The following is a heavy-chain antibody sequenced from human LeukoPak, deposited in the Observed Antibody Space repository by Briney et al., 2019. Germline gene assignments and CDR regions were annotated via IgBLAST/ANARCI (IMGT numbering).Heavy chain of an antibody. CDR3: ARGPSSRQQLAYNWFDP. CDR1: GGSISSGSYY. V-gene: IGHV4-61*02. CDR2: IYTSGST. D-gene: IGHD6-13*01. Sequence: SETLSLTCTVSGGSISSGSYYWSWIRQPAGTGLEWIGRIYTSGSTNYNPSLKSRVTISVDTSKNQFSLKLSSVTAADTAVYYCARGPSSRQQLAYNWFDPWGQGTLVTVSS. J-gene: IGHJ5*02.